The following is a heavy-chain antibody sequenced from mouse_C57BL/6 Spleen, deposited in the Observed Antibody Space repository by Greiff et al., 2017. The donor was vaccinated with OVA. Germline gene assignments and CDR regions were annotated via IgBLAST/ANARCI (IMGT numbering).Heavy chain of an antibody. CDR2: IHPSDSDT. J-gene: IGHJ3*01. CDR1: GYTFTSYW. D-gene: IGHD2-4*01. V-gene: IGHV1-74*01. Sequence: QVQLKQPGAELVKPGASVKVSCKASGYTFTSYWMHWVKQRPGQGLEWIGRIHPSDSDTNYNQKFKGKATLTVDKSSSTAYMQLSSLTSEDSAVYYCAITMGLRRFAYWGQGTLVTVSA. CDR3: AITMGLRRFAY.